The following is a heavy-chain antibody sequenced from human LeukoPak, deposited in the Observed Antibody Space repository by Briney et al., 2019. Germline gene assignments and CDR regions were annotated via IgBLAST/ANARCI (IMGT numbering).Heavy chain of an antibody. Sequence: GGSLRLSCAASGFTFSSYWMSWVRQAPGKGLEWVANIKQDGSEKYYVDSVKGRFTISRDNAKNSLYLQMNSLRGEDTAVYYCAKRDYPESTHYYPLFDYWGQGTLVTVSS. J-gene: IGHJ4*02. CDR3: AKRDYPESTHYYPLFDY. CDR1: GFTFSSYW. V-gene: IGHV3-7*03. D-gene: IGHD3-10*01. CDR2: IKQDGSEK.